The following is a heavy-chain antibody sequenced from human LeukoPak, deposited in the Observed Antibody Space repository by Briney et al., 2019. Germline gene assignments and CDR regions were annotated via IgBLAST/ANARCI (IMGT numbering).Heavy chain of an antibody. CDR3: ARKSASGNYPLDY. CDR1: GFTFSSYA. CDR2: ISGSGGST. J-gene: IGHJ4*02. V-gene: IGHV3-23*01. Sequence: PGRSLRLSCAASGFTFSSYAMSWVRQAPGKGLEWVSAISGSGGSTYYADSVKGRFTISRDNAKNTVFLQMSSLRAEDTALYYCARKSASGNYPLDYWGQGTLVTVSS. D-gene: IGHD3-10*01.